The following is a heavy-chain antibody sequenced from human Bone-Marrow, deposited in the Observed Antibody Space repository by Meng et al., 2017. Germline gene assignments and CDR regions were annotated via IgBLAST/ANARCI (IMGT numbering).Heavy chain of an antibody. V-gene: IGHV4-31*01. D-gene: IGHD1-26*01. CDR2: IYYSGST. Sequence: VQLKESGPGLVKPSQTLSLTCTVSGGSISSGGYYWSWIRQHPGKGLEWIGYIYYSGSTYYNPSLKSLVTISVDTSKNQFSLKLSSVTAADTAVYYCARVGYSGSRVTSYYFDYWGQGTLVTVSS. J-gene: IGHJ4*02. CDR1: GGSISSGGYY. CDR3: ARVGYSGSRVTSYYFDY.